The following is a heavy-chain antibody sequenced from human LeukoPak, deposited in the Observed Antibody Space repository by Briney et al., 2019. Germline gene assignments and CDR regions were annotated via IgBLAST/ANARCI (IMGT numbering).Heavy chain of an antibody. V-gene: IGHV3-53*01. CDR3: ARVCDGYNAVHDC. CDR1: GLSSSTYV. J-gene: IGHJ4*02. D-gene: IGHD3-10*01. Sequence: PGGSLRLSCAASGLSSSTYVMSWVRQAPGKGLEWVSVIYASGTTYYADSVKGRFIISRDNSKNTVHLQMNSLRGDDTAVYYCARVCDGYNAVHDCWGLGTQVTVSS. CDR2: IYASGTT.